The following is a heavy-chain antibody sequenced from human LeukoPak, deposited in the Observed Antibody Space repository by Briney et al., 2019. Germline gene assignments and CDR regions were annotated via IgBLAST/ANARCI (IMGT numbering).Heavy chain of an antibody. D-gene: IGHD3-22*01. CDR1: GGTFDRYG. V-gene: IGHV1-69*13. Sequence: SVKVSCKASGGTFDRYGISWVRQAPGQGLEWMGGIIPIFGTANYAQKFQGRVTITADESTSTAYMELSSLRSEDTAVYYCASFGGGYYYFDYWGQGTLVTVSS. CDR3: ASFGGGYYYFDY. CDR2: IIPIFGTA. J-gene: IGHJ4*02.